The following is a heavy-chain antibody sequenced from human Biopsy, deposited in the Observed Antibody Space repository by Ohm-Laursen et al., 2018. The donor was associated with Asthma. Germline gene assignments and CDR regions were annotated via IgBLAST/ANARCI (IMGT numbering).Heavy chain of an antibody. CDR1: GFSFDDCA. Sequence: SLRLSCSAPGFSFDDCAMHWVRQAPGKGLEGVSGFSWNSGNIDYADSVKGRFTISRDNAKNSLYLQMQSLRPEDTAFYYCAKSADYYDSTDYLDFWGRGTLVTVSS. CDR2: FSWNSGNI. J-gene: IGHJ4*01. CDR3: AKSADYYDSTDYLDF. D-gene: IGHD3-22*01. V-gene: IGHV3-9*01.